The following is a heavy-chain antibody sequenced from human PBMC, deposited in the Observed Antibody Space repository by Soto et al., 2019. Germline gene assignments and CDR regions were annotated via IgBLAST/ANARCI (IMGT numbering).Heavy chain of an antibody. J-gene: IGHJ6*02. Sequence: SETLSLTCTVPGGSISSSSYYWGWIRQPPGKGLEWIGSIYYSGSTYYNPSLKSRVTISVDTSKNQFSLKLSSVTAADTAVYYCARFNSGYESFYYYYGMDVWGQGTTVTVSS. V-gene: IGHV4-39*01. CDR2: IYYSGST. CDR3: ARFNSGYESFYYYYGMDV. CDR1: GGSISSSSYY. D-gene: IGHD5-12*01.